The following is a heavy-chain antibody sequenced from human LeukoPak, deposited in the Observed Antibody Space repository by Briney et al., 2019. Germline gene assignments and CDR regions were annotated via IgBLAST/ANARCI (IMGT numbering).Heavy chain of an antibody. D-gene: IGHD6-19*01. CDR1: GFTFDDYA. CDR2: IQYDGNNK. Sequence: GGSLRLSCAASGFTFDDYAMSWVRQAPGKGLEWIAFIQYDGNNKYYADSVKGRFTISRNKSKNTLFLQMNSLRTDDSAVYYCPKDRARYGRGWPGLDYWGQGTLVSVSS. CDR3: PKDRARYGRGWPGLDY. V-gene: IGHV3-30*02. J-gene: IGHJ4*02.